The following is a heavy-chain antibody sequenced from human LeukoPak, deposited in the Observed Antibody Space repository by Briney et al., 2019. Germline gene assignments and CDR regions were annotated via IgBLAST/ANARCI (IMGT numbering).Heavy chain of an antibody. D-gene: IGHD3-10*01. J-gene: IGHJ4*02. Sequence: ASVTVSCKASGYTFTSYYMHWVRQAPGQGLEGMGLINPSGGTTSYAQKFQGRVTMTRDTSTSTVYMELSSLRSEDTAVYYCARDHRFGELFYFDYWGQGTLVTVSS. V-gene: IGHV1-46*01. CDR2: INPSGGTT. CDR1: GYTFTSYY. CDR3: ARDHRFGELFYFDY.